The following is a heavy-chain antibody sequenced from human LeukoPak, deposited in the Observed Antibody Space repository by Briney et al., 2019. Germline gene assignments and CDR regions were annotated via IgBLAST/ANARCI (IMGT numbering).Heavy chain of an antibody. D-gene: IGHD3-3*01. CDR1: GYIFTTYG. CDR3: LRGHWRDVLDH. Sequence: ASVKVSCKASGYIFTTYGITWVRQAPGQGLEWMGWINVHQGHTKYAQNINDRVTMTADTSTNAAYMELRRLRSDDTAVYYCLRGHWRDVLDHWGQGTLVTVS. J-gene: IGHJ4*02. CDR2: INVHQGHT. V-gene: IGHV1-18*01.